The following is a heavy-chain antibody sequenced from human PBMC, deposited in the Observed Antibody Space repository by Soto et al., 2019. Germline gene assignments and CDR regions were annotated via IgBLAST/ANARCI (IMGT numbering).Heavy chain of an antibody. CDR3: AKLARFDRTSPVDY. V-gene: IGHV3-23*01. CDR1: GFAFSSYA. CDR2: INDSGGGT. D-gene: IGHD3-3*01. J-gene: IGHJ4*02. Sequence: EVQLLESGGGLVQPGGSLRLSCAASGFAFSSYAMSWVRQAPGKGLEWVSIINDSGGGTYYTDYVKGQFTISRDNSKNTLYLQMNSLKAEDTAVYYCAKLARFDRTSPVDYWGQGTLVTVSS.